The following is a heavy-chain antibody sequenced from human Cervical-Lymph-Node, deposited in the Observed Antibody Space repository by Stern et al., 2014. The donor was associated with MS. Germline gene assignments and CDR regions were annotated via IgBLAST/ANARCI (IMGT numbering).Heavy chain of an antibody. CDR1: GFTFSYYT. CDR3: ARVSTMVQGPPGALDI. D-gene: IGHD3-10*01. Sequence: EMQLVESGGGLVKPGGSLRLSCTASGFTFSYYTMNWVRQAPGKWLEWVSSIRNSDTFIHYADSVKGRFTVSRDNAKNSLYLQMNSLRAEDTAVYYCARVSTMVQGPPGALDIWGQGAMVTVSS. J-gene: IGHJ3*02. CDR2: IRNSDTFI. V-gene: IGHV3-21*01.